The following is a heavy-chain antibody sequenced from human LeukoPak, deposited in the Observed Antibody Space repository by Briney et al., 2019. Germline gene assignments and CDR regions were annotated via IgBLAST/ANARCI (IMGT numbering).Heavy chain of an antibody. CDR3: AKDNYYDSGGYSLLDY. CDR1: GFTFSSYG. Sequence: GGSLRLSCAASGFTFSSYGMHWVRQAPGKGLEWVAVIWYDGSNKYYADSVKGRFTISRDNSKNTLYLQMNSLRAEDTAVYYCAKDNYYDSGGYSLLDYWGQGTLVTVSS. V-gene: IGHV3-33*06. J-gene: IGHJ4*02. D-gene: IGHD3-22*01. CDR2: IWYDGSNK.